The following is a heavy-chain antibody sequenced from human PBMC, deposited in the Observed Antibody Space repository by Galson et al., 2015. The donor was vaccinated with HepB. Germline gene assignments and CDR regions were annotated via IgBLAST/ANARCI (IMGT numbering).Heavy chain of an antibody. CDR2: IYSGGST. CDR1: GFTVSSNY. D-gene: IGHD4-11*01. J-gene: IGHJ4*02. CDR3: AKVSDYSNYGGYFDY. Sequence: SLRLSCAASGFTVSSNYMSWVRQAPGKGLEWVSVIYSGGSTYYADSVKGRFTISRDNSKNTLYLQMNSLRAEDTAVYYCAKVSDYSNYGGYFDYWGQGTLVTVSS. V-gene: IGHV3-53*01.